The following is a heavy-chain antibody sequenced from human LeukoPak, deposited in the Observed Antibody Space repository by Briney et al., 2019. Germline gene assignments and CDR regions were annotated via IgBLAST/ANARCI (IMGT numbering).Heavy chain of an antibody. CDR1: GGSSSGYY. CDR2: IHHNWNT. Sequence: SETLSLTCAVYGGSSSGYYWSWSRQPPGEGEGRSGEIHHNWNTNYNPSLKSRVTISVDKSKNQFSLKLSSVTAADTAVYYCARGRVGYSYGSTVDYWGQGTLVTVSS. D-gene: IGHD5-18*01. J-gene: IGHJ4*02. V-gene: IGHV4-34*01. CDR3: ARGRVGYSYGSTVDY.